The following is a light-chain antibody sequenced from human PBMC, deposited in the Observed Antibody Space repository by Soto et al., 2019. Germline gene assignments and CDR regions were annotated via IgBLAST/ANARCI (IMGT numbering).Light chain of an antibody. Sequence: DFQLTQSPSSLSPSVGDRVTITCRASQSIANYLNWYQQKPGKAPELLIFSASSLQGGVPSRFSGSGSGTDFTLTISSLQPEDFATYYCLQTYTLPWTFGQGTKVEIK. CDR2: SAS. CDR1: QSIANY. J-gene: IGKJ1*01. CDR3: LQTYTLPWT. V-gene: IGKV1-39*01.